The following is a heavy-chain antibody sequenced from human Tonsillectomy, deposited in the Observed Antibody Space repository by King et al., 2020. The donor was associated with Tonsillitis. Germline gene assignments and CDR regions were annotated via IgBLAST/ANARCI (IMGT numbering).Heavy chain of an antibody. J-gene: IGHJ4*02. CDR1: GFTFSYYG. Sequence: VQLVESGGGVVQPGGSLRLSCAASGFTFSYYGMHWVRQVPGKGLEGVAFIRYYGTNKYYADSVKGRFTISRDNSKNTLYLQMNSLRDEDTAVYYCAKDAFMEMATIDYWGQGTLVTVSS. D-gene: IGHD5-24*01. CDR3: AKDAFMEMATIDY. CDR2: IRYYGTNK. V-gene: IGHV3-30*02.